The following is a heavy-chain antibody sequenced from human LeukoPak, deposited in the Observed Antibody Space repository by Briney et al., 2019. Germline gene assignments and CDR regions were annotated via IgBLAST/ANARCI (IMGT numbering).Heavy chain of an antibody. CDR3: ARAGDLGTAAALS. Sequence: ASVKVSCKASGYTFTGHYMHWARQAPGQGLEWMGRINPNSGGTNYAQKFQGRITMTRDTSINTAYMELSRLRSDDTAAYYCARAGDLGTAAALSWGQGTLVTVSS. V-gene: IGHV1-2*06. CDR2: INPNSGGT. CDR1: GYTFTGHY. J-gene: IGHJ4*02. D-gene: IGHD6-13*01.